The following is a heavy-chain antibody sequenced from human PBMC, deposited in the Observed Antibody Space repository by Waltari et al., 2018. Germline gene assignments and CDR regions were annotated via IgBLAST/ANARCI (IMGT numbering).Heavy chain of an antibody. Sequence: QVQLQESGPGLVKPSQTLSLACTVSGGSISSGSYYWLLLRQPAGQGLGWLGHIYTSGSTNYNPSLKSRVTISVDTSKNQFSLKLSSVTAADTAVYYCARDARGGYYDFWSGYPPNDAFDIWGQGTMVTVSS. V-gene: IGHV4-61*09. CDR1: GGSISSGSYY. D-gene: IGHD3-3*01. CDR2: IYTSGST. J-gene: IGHJ3*02. CDR3: ARDARGGYYDFWSGYPPNDAFDI.